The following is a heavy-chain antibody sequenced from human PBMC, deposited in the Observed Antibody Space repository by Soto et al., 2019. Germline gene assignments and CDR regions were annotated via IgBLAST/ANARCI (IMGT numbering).Heavy chain of an antibody. CDR3: ARGVIVVVPAAILKREYFDY. V-gene: IGHV1-2*02. CDR1: GYTFTGYY. Sequence: ASVKVSCKASGYTFTGYYMHWVRQAPGQGLEWMGWINPNSGGTNYAQKFQGRVTMTRDTSISTAYMELSRLRSDDTAVYYCARGVIVVVPAAILKREYFDYWGQGTLVTVSS. CDR2: INPNSGGT. D-gene: IGHD2-2*02. J-gene: IGHJ4*02.